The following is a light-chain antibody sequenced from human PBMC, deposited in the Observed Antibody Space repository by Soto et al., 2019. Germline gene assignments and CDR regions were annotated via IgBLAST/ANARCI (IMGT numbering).Light chain of an antibody. CDR2: YDS. J-gene: IGLJ3*02. V-gene: IGLV3-21*04. Sequence: SYELTQPPSVSVAPGKTASITCGGNNIGSKSVHWFQQKPGQAPVLVIYYDSDRPSGIPERFSGFNSGNTATLTISRVEAGDEADYYCQVWDNSSDHAVFGGGTKLTVL. CDR1: NIGSKS. CDR3: QVWDNSSDHAV.